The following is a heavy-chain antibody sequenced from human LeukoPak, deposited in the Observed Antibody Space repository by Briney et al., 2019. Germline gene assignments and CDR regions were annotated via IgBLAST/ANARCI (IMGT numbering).Heavy chain of an antibody. CDR2: IYYSGTT. Sequence: SETLSLTCTVSGGSINSDFWSWLRQPPGKGLEWIGYIYYSGTTNYNPSLKSRVTISVDTSKNQFSLKLSSVTAADTAVYYCARMPPILGYFDLGWFDPWGQGTLVTVSS. CDR1: GGSINSDF. CDR3: ARMPPILGYFDLGWFDP. J-gene: IGHJ5*02. D-gene: IGHD3-9*01. V-gene: IGHV4-59*01.